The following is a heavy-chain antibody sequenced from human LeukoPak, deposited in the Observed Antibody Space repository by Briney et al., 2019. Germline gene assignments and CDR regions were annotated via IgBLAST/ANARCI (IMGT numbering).Heavy chain of an antibody. CDR2: IGSGGTT. V-gene: IGHV3-23*01. D-gene: IGHD3-10*01. CDR1: GFTSSRHW. CDR3: AKQVRIGYYFDS. Sequence: GGSLRLPCAPSGFTSSRHWMSWVRQAPGKGLEWVSAIGSGGTTYYADSVKGRFTISRDNSKNTLFLQMNSLRAEDTAVYYCAKQVRIGYYFDSCGQGTLVTVSS. J-gene: IGHJ4*02.